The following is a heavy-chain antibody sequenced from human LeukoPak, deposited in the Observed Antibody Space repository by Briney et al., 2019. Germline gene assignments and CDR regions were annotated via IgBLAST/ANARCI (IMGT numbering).Heavy chain of an antibody. D-gene: IGHD6-6*01. Sequence: PGGSLRLSCAASGFTFSSYSMNWVRQAPGKGLEWVSSISSSSSYIYYADSVKGRFTISRDNAKNSLYLQMNSLRAEDTAVYYCARDRPYSNSLDYWGQGTLVTVSS. V-gene: IGHV3-21*01. J-gene: IGHJ4*02. CDR3: ARDRPYSNSLDY. CDR2: ISSSSSYI. CDR1: GFTFSSYS.